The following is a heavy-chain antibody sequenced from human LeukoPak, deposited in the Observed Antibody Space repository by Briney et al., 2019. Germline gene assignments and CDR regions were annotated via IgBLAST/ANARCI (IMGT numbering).Heavy chain of an antibody. CDR3: ASPHGGYSSSWSNWFDP. J-gene: IGHJ5*02. Sequence: GRSLRLSCAASGFTFSSYAMHWVRQAPGKGLEWVAVISYDGSNKYYADSVKGRFTISRDNSKKTLYLQMNSLRAEDTAVYYCASPHGGYSSSWSNWFDPWGQGTLVTVSS. CDR1: GFTFSSYA. D-gene: IGHD6-13*01. CDR2: ISYDGSNK. V-gene: IGHV3-30*04.